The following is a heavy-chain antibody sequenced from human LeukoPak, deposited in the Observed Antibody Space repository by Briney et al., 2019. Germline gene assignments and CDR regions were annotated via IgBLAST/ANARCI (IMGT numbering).Heavy chain of an antibody. D-gene: IGHD5-18*01. Sequence: PGGSLRLSCAASGFTVSSNYMSWVRQAPGKGLECVSVIYSGGNTYYADSVKGRFTISRDNSKNTLYLQMNSLRAEDTALYYCAGQSGYTYETDYWGQGTPVTVSS. CDR2: IYSGGNT. J-gene: IGHJ4*02. CDR3: AGQSGYTYETDY. V-gene: IGHV3-66*04. CDR1: GFTVSSNY.